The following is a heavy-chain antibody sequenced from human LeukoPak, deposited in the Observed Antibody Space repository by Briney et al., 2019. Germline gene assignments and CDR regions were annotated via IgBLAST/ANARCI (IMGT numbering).Heavy chain of an antibody. V-gene: IGHV1-18*01. J-gene: IGHJ4*02. Sequence: GASVKVSCKASGYSFAGYGISWVRQAPGQGLESIGWISTYSGNTNYAHNLQGRITVTTETSTSTAYMELRSLRSDDTAVYYCARVGAAPGHFDYWGQGTQLTVSS. CDR3: ARVGAAPGHFDY. CDR2: ISTYSGNT. D-gene: IGHD6-13*01. CDR1: GYSFAGYG.